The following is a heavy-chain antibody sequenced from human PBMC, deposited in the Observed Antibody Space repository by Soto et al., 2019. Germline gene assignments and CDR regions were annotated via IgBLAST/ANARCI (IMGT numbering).Heavy chain of an antibody. J-gene: IGHJ4*02. V-gene: IGHV3-21*01. D-gene: IGHD6-19*01. CDR2: ISSSSSYI. CDR1: GFTFSSYS. CDR3: ARDQTRWSSGWYS. Sequence: EVQLVESGGGLVKPGGSLRLSCAASGFTFSSYSMNWVRQAPGKGLEWVSSISSSSSYIYYADSVKGRFTISRDNAKNSLYLQMNSLRAEDTAVYYCARDQTRWSSGWYSWGQGTLVTVSS.